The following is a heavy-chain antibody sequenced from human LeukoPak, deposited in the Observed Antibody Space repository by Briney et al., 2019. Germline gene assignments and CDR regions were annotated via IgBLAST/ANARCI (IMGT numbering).Heavy chain of an antibody. CDR2: INPNSGGT. D-gene: IGHD3-10*01. J-gene: IGHJ4*02. CDR3: ARHSPADSRSFPLDY. CDR1: GYTFTGYY. Sequence: ASVKVSCKASGYTFTGYYMHWVRQAPGQGLEWMGWINPNSGGTNYAQKFQGWVTMTRDTSISTAYMELSRLRSDDTAVYYCARHSPADSRSFPLDYWGQGTLVTVSS. V-gene: IGHV1-2*04.